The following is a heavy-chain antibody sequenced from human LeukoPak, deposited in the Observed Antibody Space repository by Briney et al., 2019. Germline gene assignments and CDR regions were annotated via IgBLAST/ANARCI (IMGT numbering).Heavy chain of an antibody. V-gene: IGHV3-23*01. CDR1: GFTVSSKY. J-gene: IGHJ4*02. CDR2: ISSTDAGT. Sequence: PGGSLRLSCAASGFTVSSKYMSWVRQAPGKGLEWVSAISSTDAGTYHADSVRGRFTISRDSSKNTLYLQMNSLRAEDAAVYYCAKAPVTSCRGAYCYPFDYWGQGTLVTVSS. D-gene: IGHD2-21*01. CDR3: AKAPVTSCRGAYCYPFDY.